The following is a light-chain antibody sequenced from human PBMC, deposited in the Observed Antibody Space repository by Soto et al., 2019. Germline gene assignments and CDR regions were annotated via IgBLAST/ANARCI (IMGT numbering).Light chain of an antibody. CDR1: QDIRND. Sequence: AIQMTQSPSSLSASVGDRVTLSCRASQDIRNDLGWYQQQPGKAPELLIYAASTLQSGVPSRFSGSGSGTDFTLTISSLHPEDFATYYCLQDYNYPRTFGQGTKVEIK. CDR2: AAS. V-gene: IGKV1-6*01. CDR3: LQDYNYPRT. J-gene: IGKJ1*01.